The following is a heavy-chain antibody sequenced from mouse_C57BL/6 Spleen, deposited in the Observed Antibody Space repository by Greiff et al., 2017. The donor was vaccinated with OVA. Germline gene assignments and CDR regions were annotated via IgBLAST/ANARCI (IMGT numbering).Heavy chain of an antibody. Sequence: DVHLVESGEGLVKPGGSLKLSCAASGFTFSSYAMSWVRQTPEKRLEWVAYISSGGDYIYYADTVKGRFTISRDNARNTLYLQMSRLKSEDTAMYYCTREESGYFDVWGTGTTVTVSS. V-gene: IGHV5-9-1*02. CDR3: TREESGYFDV. CDR1: GFTFSSYA. CDR2: ISSGGDYI. J-gene: IGHJ1*03.